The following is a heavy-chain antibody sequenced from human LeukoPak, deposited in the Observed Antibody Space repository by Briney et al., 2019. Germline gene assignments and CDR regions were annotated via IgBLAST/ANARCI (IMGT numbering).Heavy chain of an antibody. J-gene: IGHJ6*03. CDR3: AKAGYIYGDNYYYMDV. V-gene: IGHV3-33*06. Sequence: GGSLRLSCAASGFTFSTYGMHWVRQAPGKGLEWWALIWYDGISGYYADSVRGRFSISRDNSKNTLSLQMTTLTAEDTAVYYCAKAGYIYGDNYYYMDVWGKGPTVTASS. D-gene: IGHD5-18*01. CDR2: IWYDGISG. CDR1: GFTFSTYG.